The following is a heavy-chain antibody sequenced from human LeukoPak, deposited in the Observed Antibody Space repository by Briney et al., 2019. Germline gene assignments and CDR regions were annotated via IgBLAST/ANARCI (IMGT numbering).Heavy chain of an antibody. V-gene: IGHV3-48*03. J-gene: IGHJ6*03. CDR1: GFTFSSYE. Sequence: PGGSLRLSCAASGFTFSSYEMNWVRQAPGKGLEWVSYISSSGSTIYYADSVKGRFTISRDNAKNSLYLQMNSLRAEDTAVYYCAREYYYYMDVWGKGTMVTVSS. CDR2: ISSSGSTI. CDR3: AREYYYYMDV.